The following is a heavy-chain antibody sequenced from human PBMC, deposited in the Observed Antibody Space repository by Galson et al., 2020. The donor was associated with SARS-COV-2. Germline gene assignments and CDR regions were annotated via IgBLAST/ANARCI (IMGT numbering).Heavy chain of an antibody. D-gene: IGHD3-22*01. CDR2: IYSGGSTT. V-gene: IGHV3-53*01. Sequence: GGSLRLSCAASGFTVSSNYMSWVRQAPGKALEWVPIIYSGGSTTYYADSVKGRFTISRDNSKNTLYLQMNSLRAEDTAVYYCSKAAPHSSGYYWNAFDIWGQGTMVTVSS. J-gene: IGHJ3*02. CDR3: SKAAPHSSGYYWNAFDI. CDR1: GFTVSSNY.